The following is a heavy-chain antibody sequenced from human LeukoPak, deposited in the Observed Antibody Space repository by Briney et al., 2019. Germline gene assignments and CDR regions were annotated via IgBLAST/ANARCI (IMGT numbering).Heavy chain of an antibody. V-gene: IGHV3-30-3*01. D-gene: IGHD3-22*01. CDR1: GFTFSSYA. Sequence: PGRSLRLSCAASGFTFSSYAMHWVRQAPGKGLEWVAVISYDGSNKYYADSVKGRFTISRDNSKNELYLQMNSLRAEDTAVYYCARDALHYYDSSGYYYHHNWFDPWGQGTLVTVSS. J-gene: IGHJ5*02. CDR2: ISYDGSNK. CDR3: ARDALHYYDSSGYYYHHNWFDP.